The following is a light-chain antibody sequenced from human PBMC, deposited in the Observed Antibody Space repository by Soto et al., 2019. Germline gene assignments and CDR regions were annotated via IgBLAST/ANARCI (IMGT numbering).Light chain of an antibody. CDR2: AAS. CDR3: QQSYSTPST. Sequence: DIQMTQSPSSLSASVGDRVTITCRASQSISSYLNWYQQKPGKAPKLLIYAASSLQSGVPSRFSGSGSGTDFILTISTLQPEDFATHYCQQSYSTPSTFGQGTKLEIK. CDR1: QSISSY. V-gene: IGKV1-39*01. J-gene: IGKJ2*01.